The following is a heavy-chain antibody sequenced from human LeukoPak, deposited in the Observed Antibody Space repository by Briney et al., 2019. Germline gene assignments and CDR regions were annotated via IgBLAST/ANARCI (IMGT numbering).Heavy chain of an antibody. V-gene: IGHV3-73*01. D-gene: IGHD3-22*01. CDR1: GFTFSGSA. CDR2: IRSKANSYAT. CDR3: ARQNYDSSGYYNDNWFDP. Sequence: GGSLRLSCAASGFTFSGSAMHWVRQASGKGLEWVGRIRSKANSYATAYAASVKGRFTISRDDSKNTAYLQMNSLKTEDTAVYYCARQNYDSSGYYNDNWFDPWGQGTLVTVSS. J-gene: IGHJ5*02.